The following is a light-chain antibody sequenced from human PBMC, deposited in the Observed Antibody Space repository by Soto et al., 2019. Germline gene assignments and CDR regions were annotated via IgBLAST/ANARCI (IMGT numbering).Light chain of an antibody. CDR3: NSYTSISTWV. CDR1: SSDIGNYNY. CDR2: DVS. Sequence: QSVLTQPASVSGSPGQSITISCTGTSSDIGNYNYVSWFQQHPGKAPKVIIYDVSNRPSGISDRFSGSKSGNTASLTISGRQAEDEADYYCNSYTSISTWVFGGGTKLTV. V-gene: IGLV2-14*03. J-gene: IGLJ3*02.